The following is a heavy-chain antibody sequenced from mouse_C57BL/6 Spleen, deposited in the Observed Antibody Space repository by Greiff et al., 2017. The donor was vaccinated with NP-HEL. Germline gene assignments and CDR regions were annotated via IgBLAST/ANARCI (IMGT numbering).Heavy chain of an antibody. D-gene: IGHD2-14*01. Sequence: VQLQQSGAELVKPGASVKLSCTASGFNIKDYYMHWVKQRTEQGLEWIGRIDPEDGETKYALKFQGKATITADTSSNTAYLQLSSLTSEDTAVYYCARSGGNYLDYWGQGTTLTVSS. J-gene: IGHJ2*01. CDR3: ARSGGNYLDY. V-gene: IGHV14-2*01. CDR2: IDPEDGET. CDR1: GFNIKDYY.